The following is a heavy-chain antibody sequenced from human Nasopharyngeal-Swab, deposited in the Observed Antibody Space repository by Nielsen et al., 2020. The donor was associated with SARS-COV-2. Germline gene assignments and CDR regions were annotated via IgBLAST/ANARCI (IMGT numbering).Heavy chain of an antibody. Sequence: GESLKIFCAASGFTVSSNYMSWVRQAPGKGLEWVSVIYSGGSTYYADSVKGRFTISRDNSKNTLYLQMNSLRAEDTAVYYCARGVVVRARRSSYYFDYWGQGTLVTVSS. V-gene: IGHV3-66*01. CDR1: GFTVSSNY. CDR2: IYSGGST. D-gene: IGHD3-10*01. CDR3: ARGVVVRARRSSYYFDY. J-gene: IGHJ4*02.